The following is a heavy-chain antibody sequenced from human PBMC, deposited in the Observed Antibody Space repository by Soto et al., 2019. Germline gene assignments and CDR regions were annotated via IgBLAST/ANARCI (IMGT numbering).Heavy chain of an antibody. CDR3: AGRPVYSNLYDY. CDR1: GGSISSGGYY. Sequence: PSETLSLTCTVSGGSISSGGYYWSWIRQHPGKGLEWIGYIYYSGSTYYNPSLKSRVTISVDTSKNQYFLKLSSVTAADTAVYYCAGRPVYSNLYDYWGQGTLVTVSS. D-gene: IGHD4-4*01. J-gene: IGHJ4*02. CDR2: IYYSGST. V-gene: IGHV4-31*03.